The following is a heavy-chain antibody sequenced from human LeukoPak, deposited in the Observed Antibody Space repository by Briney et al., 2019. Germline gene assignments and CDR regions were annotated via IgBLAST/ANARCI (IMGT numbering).Heavy chain of an antibody. D-gene: IGHD3-10*01. CDR2: ISGSGGST. CDR3: AKDRAEWFGELLP. Sequence: GGSLGLSCAASGFTFSSYAMSWARQAPGKGLEWVSAISGSGGSTYYADSVKGRFTISRDNSKNTLYLQMNSLRAEDTAVYYCAKDRAEWFGELLPWGQGTLVTVSS. V-gene: IGHV3-23*01. CDR1: GFTFSSYA. J-gene: IGHJ5*02.